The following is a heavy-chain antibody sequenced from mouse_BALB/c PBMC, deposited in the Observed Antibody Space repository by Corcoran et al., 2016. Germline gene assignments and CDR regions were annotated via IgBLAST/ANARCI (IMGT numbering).Heavy chain of an antibody. V-gene: IGHV14-1*02. CDR3: ASIYYDYAWVAY. D-gene: IGHD2-4*01. CDR2: IDPENGNT. J-gene: IGHJ3*01. Sequence: EVQLQQSGAELVRPGALVKLSCKASGFNIKDYYMHWVKQRPEQGLEWIGWIDPENGNTIYDPKFQGKASITEDTSSNTAYLQLSSLTSEDTAVYYCASIYYDYAWVAYWGQGTLVTVSA. CDR1: GFNIKDYY.